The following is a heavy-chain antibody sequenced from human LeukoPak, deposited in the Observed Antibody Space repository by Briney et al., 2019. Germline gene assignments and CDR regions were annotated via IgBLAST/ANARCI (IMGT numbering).Heavy chain of an antibody. CDR1: GGSISSYY. CDR2: IYTSGST. Sequence: SETLSLTCTVSGGSISSYYWSWIRQPAGKGLEWIGRIYTSGSTNYNPSLKSRVTISLDTSKNQFSLKLSSVTAADTAVYYCARESPMVRGSDSFDYWGQGTLVTVSS. V-gene: IGHV4-4*07. CDR3: ARESPMVRGSDSFDY. D-gene: IGHD3-10*01. J-gene: IGHJ4*02.